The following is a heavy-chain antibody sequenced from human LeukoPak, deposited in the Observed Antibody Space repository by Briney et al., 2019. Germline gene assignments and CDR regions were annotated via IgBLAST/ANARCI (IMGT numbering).Heavy chain of an antibody. CDR1: GGTFSSYA. CDR2: IIPIFGTA. V-gene: IGHV1-69*05. J-gene: IGHJ4*02. Sequence: SVKVSCKASGGTFSSYAISWVRQAPGQGLEWMGRIIPIFGTANYAQKFQGRVTITTDESTSTAYMELSSLRSEDTVVYYCARGGSSGFDYWGQGTLVTVSS. D-gene: IGHD3-22*01. CDR3: ARGGSSGFDY.